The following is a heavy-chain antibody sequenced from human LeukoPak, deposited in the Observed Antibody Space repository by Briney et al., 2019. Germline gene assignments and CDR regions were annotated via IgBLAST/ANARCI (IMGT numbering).Heavy chain of an antibody. CDR3: ARGGPEWPLDY. CDR2: ISGSGDTT. V-gene: IGHV3-23*01. D-gene: IGHD3-3*01. Sequence: GGSLRLSCGASGFMFRNYAMTWVRQGPGKGLEWVAGISGSGDTTNYEESVRGRFTISRDNSKNTLYLQMNSLRVEDTAVYYCARGGPEWPLDYWGQGALVTVST. CDR1: GFMFRNYA. J-gene: IGHJ4*02.